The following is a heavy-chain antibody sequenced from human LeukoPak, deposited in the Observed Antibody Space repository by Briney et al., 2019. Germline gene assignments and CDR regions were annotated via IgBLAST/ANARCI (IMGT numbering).Heavy chain of an antibody. Sequence: ASVRVSCKASGYTFTGYYMHWVRQAPGQGLEWMGWINPNSGGTNYAQKFQGRVTMTRDTSISTAYMELSRLRSDDTAVYYCARDLQWPDAFDIWGQGTMVTVSS. J-gene: IGHJ3*02. CDR2: INPNSGGT. V-gene: IGHV1-2*02. CDR3: ARDLQWPDAFDI. D-gene: IGHD6-19*01. CDR1: GYTFTGYY.